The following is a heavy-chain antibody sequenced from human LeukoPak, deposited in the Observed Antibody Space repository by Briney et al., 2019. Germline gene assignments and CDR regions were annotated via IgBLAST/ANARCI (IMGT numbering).Heavy chain of an antibody. J-gene: IGHJ2*01. Sequence: GGSLRLSCLGSGFNFRYFWMSWVRQAPGKGLEWVANINHDGRETYYADSVKGRFIISRDNAKDSLYLQMNSLRAEDAAVYYCAKGYIIAGRQWYLDLWGRGTLDGVSS. CDR1: GFNFRYFW. CDR2: INHDGRET. V-gene: IGHV3-7*01. D-gene: IGHD6-13*01. CDR3: AKGYIIAGRQWYLDL.